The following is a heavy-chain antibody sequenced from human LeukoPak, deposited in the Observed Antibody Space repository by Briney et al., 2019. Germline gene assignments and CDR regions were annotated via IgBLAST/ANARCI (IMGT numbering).Heavy chain of an antibody. CDR2: ISGSGGST. Sequence: GGSLRLSCAASGFTFSSYAMSWVRQAPGKGLEWVSAISGSGGSTYYADSVKGRFTISRDNSKNTLYLQMNSLRAEDTAVYYCAKDDNFGYGGSNALFYWGQGTLVTVSS. CDR3: AKDDNFGYGGSNALFY. J-gene: IGHJ4*02. V-gene: IGHV3-23*01. CDR1: GFTFSSYA. D-gene: IGHD4-23*01.